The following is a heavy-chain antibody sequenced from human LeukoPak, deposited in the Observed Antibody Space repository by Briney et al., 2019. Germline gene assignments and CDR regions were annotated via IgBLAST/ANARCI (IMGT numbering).Heavy chain of an antibody. D-gene: IGHD6-13*01. CDR1: GFTFSSSW. CDR2: ISSDGSDI. J-gene: IGHJ4*02. CDR3: ARGGSTSSWFWND. Sequence: AGGSLRLSCAVSGFTFSSSWMHWVRQAPGRGLVWVSRISSDGSDIFYADSVKGRFTISRDNSKNMLYLQMNSLRAEDMAVYYCARGGSTSSWFWNDWGQGTLVTVSS. V-gene: IGHV3-74*01.